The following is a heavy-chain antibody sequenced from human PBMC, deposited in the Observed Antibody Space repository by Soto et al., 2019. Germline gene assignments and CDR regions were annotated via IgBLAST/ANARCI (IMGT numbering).Heavy chain of an antibody. CDR3: TRGVLSGSYVQDGMDV. CDR2: IRSKAYGGTT. D-gene: IGHD1-26*01. J-gene: IGHJ6*02. CDR1: GFTFGDYA. Sequence: GGSLRLSCTASGFTFGDYAMSWVRQAPGKGLEWVGFIRSKAYGGTTEYAASVKGRFTISRDDSKSIAYLQMDSLKTEDTAVYYCTRGVLSGSYVQDGMDVWGQGTTVTVSS. V-gene: IGHV3-49*04.